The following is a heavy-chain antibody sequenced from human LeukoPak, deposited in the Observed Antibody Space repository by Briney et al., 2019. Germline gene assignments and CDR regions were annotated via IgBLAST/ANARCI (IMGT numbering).Heavy chain of an antibody. D-gene: IGHD6-13*01. J-gene: IGHJ4*02. V-gene: IGHV4-34*01. CDR2: INHSGST. CDR1: GGSISSDGYS. Sequence: SETLSLTCAVSGGSISSDGYSWSWIRQPPGKGLEWIGEINHSGSTNYNPSLKSRVTISVDTSKNQFSLKLSSVTAADTAVYYCARFVRERDSSSWYTYFDYWGQGTLVTVSS. CDR3: ARFVRERDSSSWYTYFDY.